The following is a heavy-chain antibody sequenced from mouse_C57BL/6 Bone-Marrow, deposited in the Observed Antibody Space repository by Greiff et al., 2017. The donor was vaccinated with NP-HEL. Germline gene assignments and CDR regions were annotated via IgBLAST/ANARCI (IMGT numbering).Heavy chain of an antibody. D-gene: IGHD1-1*01. J-gene: IGHJ2*01. V-gene: IGHV1-54*01. CDR1: GYAFTNYL. Sequence: QVQLQQSGAELVRPGTSVKVSCKASGYAFTNYLIEWVKQRPGQGLEWIGVINPGSGGTNYNEKFKGKATLTADKSSSTAYMQLSSLTSEDSAVYCCARGKTVVASYYFDYWGQGTTLTVSS. CDR3: ARGKTVVASYYFDY. CDR2: INPGSGGT.